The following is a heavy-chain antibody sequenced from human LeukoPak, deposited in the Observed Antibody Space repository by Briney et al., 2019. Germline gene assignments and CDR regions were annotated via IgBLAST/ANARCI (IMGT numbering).Heavy chain of an antibody. CDR3: ARDFGYGSGSYYNFDY. Sequence: ASVKVSCKASGYTFTGYYMYWVRQAPGQGLEWMGWINPNSGGTNYAQKFQGRVTMTRDTSISTAYMELSRLRSDDTAVYYCARDFGYGSGSYYNFDYWGQGTLVTVSS. CDR1: GYTFTGYY. J-gene: IGHJ4*02. CDR2: INPNSGGT. V-gene: IGHV1-2*02. D-gene: IGHD3-10*01.